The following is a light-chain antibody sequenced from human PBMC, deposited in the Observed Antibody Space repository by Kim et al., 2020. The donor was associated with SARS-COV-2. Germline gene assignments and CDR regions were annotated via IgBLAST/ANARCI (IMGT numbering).Light chain of an antibody. CDR3: QSYDSSLSGSV. V-gene: IGLV1-40*01. Sequence: RVTIYCTGSSSNIGAGYDVHWYQQLPGTAPKLLIYGNSNRPSGVPDRFSGSKSGTSASLAITGLQAEDEADYYCQSYDSSLSGSVFGGGTKLTVL. J-gene: IGLJ3*02. CDR2: GNS. CDR1: SSNIGAGYD.